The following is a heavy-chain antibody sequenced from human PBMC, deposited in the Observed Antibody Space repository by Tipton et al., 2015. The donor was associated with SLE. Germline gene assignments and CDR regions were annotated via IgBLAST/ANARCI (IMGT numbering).Heavy chain of an antibody. V-gene: IGHV1-46*01. D-gene: IGHD2/OR15-2a*01. J-gene: IGHJ5*02. CDR2: INPSEGST. CDR1: GYTLSNNY. CDR3: ARDATENTGILESTWFDR. Sequence: QLVQSGAEVKKPGASVKVSCKASGYTLSNNYMHWVRQAPGQGLEWMGIINPSEGSTSYAQKFQGRVTMTTDTSSSTVYMELSSLRSDDTAVYYCARDATENTGILESTWFDRWGQGTLVTVSS.